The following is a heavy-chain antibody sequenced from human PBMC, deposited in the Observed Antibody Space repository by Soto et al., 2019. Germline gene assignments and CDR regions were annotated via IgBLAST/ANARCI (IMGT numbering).Heavy chain of an antibody. Sequence: QLQLQESGPGLVKPSETLSLTCTVSGGSISSCSYYWGWIRQPPGKGRVWIGSIYYSGSTYSNPPLKSRVTIYVDRSKTQFPWRLSSVTAADTAVYYCARGFPTVVTFDYGGQGTRVTVSS. CDR2: IYYSGST. D-gene: IGHD4-17*01. CDR3: ARGFPTVVTFDY. J-gene: IGHJ4*02. CDR1: GGSISSCSYY. V-gene: IGHV4-39*01.